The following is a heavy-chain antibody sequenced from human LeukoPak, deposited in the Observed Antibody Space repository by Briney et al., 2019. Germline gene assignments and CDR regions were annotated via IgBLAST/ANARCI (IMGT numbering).Heavy chain of an antibody. V-gene: IGHV1-8*01. J-gene: IGHJ4*02. CDR2: MNPNIGNT. CDR1: VWTFTSYD. D-gene: IGHD2-15*01. Sequence: ASVKVPCKDSVWTFTSYDINWVRQATGQGPEWMGWMNPNIGNTGYAQKFQGRVTMTRNTSISTAYMELRSLRSEATAVYYGARAGYCSGGSCYRVYYFDYWGQGTLVTVSS. CDR3: ARAGYCSGGSCYRVYYFDY.